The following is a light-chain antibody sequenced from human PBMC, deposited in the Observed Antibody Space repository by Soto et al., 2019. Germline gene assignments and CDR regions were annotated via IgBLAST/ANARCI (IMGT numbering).Light chain of an antibody. Sequence: QSALTQPASMSGSPGQSITISCTGTSSDIGKYNLVSWYQQHPGKAPKLLIYEGSKRPSGVSSRFSGSKSAYTASLTISGLQAEDEAAYYCCSYAGTSTLKFGGGTQLTVL. CDR2: EGS. CDR1: SSDIGKYNL. CDR3: CSYAGTSTLK. V-gene: IGLV2-23*01. J-gene: IGLJ3*02.